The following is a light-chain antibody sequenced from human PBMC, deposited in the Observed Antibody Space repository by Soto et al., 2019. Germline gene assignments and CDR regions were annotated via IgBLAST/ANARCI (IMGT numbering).Light chain of an antibody. J-gene: IGLJ3*02. CDR3: QVWDSSSDHRV. Sequence: SYELTQPPSVSVAPGKTARITCGGNNIGSKSVHGYQQKPGQAPVLVIYYDSDRPPGIPERFSGSNSGNTATLTISRVEAGDEADYYCQVWDSSSDHRVFGGGTKLTVL. CDR1: NIGSKS. CDR2: YDS. V-gene: IGLV3-21*04.